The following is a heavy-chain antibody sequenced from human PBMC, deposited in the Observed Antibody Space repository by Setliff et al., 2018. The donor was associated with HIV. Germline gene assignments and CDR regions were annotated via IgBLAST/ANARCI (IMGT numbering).Heavy chain of an antibody. CDR3: VRVDYGDYDFDY. CDR2: IYHSGST. J-gene: IGHJ4*02. V-gene: IGHV4-38-2*02. D-gene: IGHD4-17*01. Sequence: PSETLSLTCIVSGHSITSDYQWGWIRQPPGKGLEWIGSIYHSGSTYYNPSLKSRVTISVDTTKSQISLKLISVTAADTAVFYCVRVDYGDYDFDYWGQGTLVTVSS. CDR1: GHSITSDYQ.